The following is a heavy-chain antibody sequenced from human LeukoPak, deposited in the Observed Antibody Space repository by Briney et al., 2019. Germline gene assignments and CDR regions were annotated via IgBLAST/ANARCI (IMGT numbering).Heavy chain of an antibody. V-gene: IGHV3-7*03. Sequence: GGSLRLSCAASGFTFSAYWMNWVRQAPGKGLEWVANIKQDGSEKYYVDSVKGRFTISRDNSKNTLYLQMNSLRAEDTAVYYCARPRIAIKNWFDPWGQGTLVTVSS. CDR3: ARPRIAIKNWFDP. D-gene: IGHD5-12*01. J-gene: IGHJ5*02. CDR1: GFTFSAYW. CDR2: IKQDGSEK.